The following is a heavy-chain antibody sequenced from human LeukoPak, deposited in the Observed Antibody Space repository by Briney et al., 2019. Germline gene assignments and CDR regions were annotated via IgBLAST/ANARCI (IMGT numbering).Heavy chain of an antibody. V-gene: IGHV3-21*01. CDR1: GFTFSQYS. J-gene: IGHJ4*02. D-gene: IGHD4-23*01. CDR3: VKGVRWSQDFDY. CDR2: ISSSSNYI. Sequence: GGSLRLSCAASGFTFSQYSMNWVRQAPGKGLEWISSISSSSNYIFYADSVQGRFTISRDNANNSLYLQMNSLRAEDTAVYYCVKGVRWSQDFDYWGQGTLVTVSS.